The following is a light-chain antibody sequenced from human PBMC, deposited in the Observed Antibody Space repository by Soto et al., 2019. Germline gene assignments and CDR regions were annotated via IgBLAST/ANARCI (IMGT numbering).Light chain of an antibody. V-gene: IGKV3-15*01. CDR3: QHYNNLWG. Sequence: EIVMTQSPATLSVSPGERVTLSCRASQSVRSNLAWYQQKPGQVPRVLIYGASTRAIGIPDRFSGSGSGTEFTLTISRLQYEDFAVYYCQHYNNLWGFGGGTKVEIK. CDR1: QSVRSN. J-gene: IGKJ4*01. CDR2: GAS.